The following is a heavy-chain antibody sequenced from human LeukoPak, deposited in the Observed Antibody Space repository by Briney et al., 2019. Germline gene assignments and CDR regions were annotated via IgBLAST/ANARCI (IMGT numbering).Heavy chain of an antibody. CDR2: IDHSGSA. CDR1: GGSFSSDDYY. Sequence: SETLSLTCTVSGGSFSSDDYYWSWIRQPPGKGLEWIGYIDHSGSAYYNPSLKGRVAVSVDRSKNQFSLKLSSVTAADTAVYYCATQYSSPAGLDYWGQGTLVTVSS. J-gene: IGHJ4*02. V-gene: IGHV4-30-2*01. CDR3: ATQYSSPAGLDY. D-gene: IGHD6-6*01.